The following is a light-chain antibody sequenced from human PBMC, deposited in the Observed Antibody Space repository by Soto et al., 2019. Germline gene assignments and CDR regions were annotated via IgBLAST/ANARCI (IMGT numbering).Light chain of an antibody. V-gene: IGKV3-20*01. J-gene: IGKJ2*01. CDR1: QFLSSSY. Sequence: EIVLTQSPGTLSLSTGERATLSCRASQFLSSSYVVWYQQKPGQAPRLLIYAASRRATGIPDRFSGSGSATEYTLPISRLEPEDFAVYYCQQQGTFGQGTRLEIK. CDR3: QQQGT. CDR2: AAS.